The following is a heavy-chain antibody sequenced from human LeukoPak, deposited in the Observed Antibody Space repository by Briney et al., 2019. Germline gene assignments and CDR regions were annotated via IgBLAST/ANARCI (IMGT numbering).Heavy chain of an antibody. Sequence: PGGSLRLSCAASGFTFDDYGMSWVRQAPGKGLEWVSGINWNGGSTGYADSVKGRFTISRDNSKNTLYLQMNSLRAEDTAVYYCAKALCSGGTCYRFDYWGQGTLVTVSS. CDR2: INWNGGST. J-gene: IGHJ4*02. D-gene: IGHD2-15*01. CDR3: AKALCSGGTCYRFDY. CDR1: GFTFDDYG. V-gene: IGHV3-20*04.